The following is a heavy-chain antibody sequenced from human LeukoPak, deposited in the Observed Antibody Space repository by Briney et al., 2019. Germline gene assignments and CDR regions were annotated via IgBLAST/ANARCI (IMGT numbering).Heavy chain of an antibody. CDR2: IRYDGSNK. D-gene: IGHD2-2*01. V-gene: IGHV3-30*02. CDR3: AKVVAGYCSTTSCPFDS. Sequence: GGSLRLSCAASGFTFSNYGMDWVRQAPGKGLEWVAYIRYDGSNKNYADSVKGRFTISRDNSKNTLYLQMSSLRAEDTAVYYCAKVVAGYCSTTSCPFDSWGQGTLVTVSS. CDR1: GFTFSNYG. J-gene: IGHJ4*02.